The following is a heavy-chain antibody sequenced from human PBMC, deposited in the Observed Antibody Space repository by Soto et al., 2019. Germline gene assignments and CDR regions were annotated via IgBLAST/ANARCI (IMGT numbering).Heavy chain of an antibody. J-gene: IGHJ4*02. Sequence: VKVSCKASGYTFTSYGISWVRQAPGQGLEWMGWISAYNGNTNYAQKLQGRVTMTTDTSTSTAYMELRSLRSDDTAVYYCARARRGYSYGYFDYWGQETLVTVSS. CDR3: ARARRGYSYGYFDY. CDR2: ISAYNGNT. V-gene: IGHV1-18*04. CDR1: GYTFTSYG. D-gene: IGHD5-18*01.